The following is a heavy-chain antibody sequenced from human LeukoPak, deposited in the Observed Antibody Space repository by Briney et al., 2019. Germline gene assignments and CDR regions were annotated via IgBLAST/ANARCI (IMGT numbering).Heavy chain of an antibody. J-gene: IGHJ4*02. CDR3: ARDRVVRGASFDY. CDR1: GFTFSSYC. Sequence: PRRSLRLSCPPYGFTFSSYCTNSVRQAAGNGMEWVSSIGSSISCVYYADAVKSRFTIYRDNAKNSLYLQMKSLRAEDTAVYYCARDRVVRGASFDYWGQGTLVTASS. V-gene: IGHV3-21*01. D-gene: IGHD3-10*01. CDR2: IGSSISCV.